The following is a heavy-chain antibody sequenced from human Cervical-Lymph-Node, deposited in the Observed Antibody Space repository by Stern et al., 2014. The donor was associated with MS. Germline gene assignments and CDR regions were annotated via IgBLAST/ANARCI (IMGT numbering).Heavy chain of an antibody. CDR2: IIPFLGVP. CDR1: GGTLNSYA. Sequence: VQLVESGAEVKKPGSSVRVSCKPSGGTLNSYAISWVRQAPGLGLQLMGRIIPFLGVPDYAPKFQDRVTITANKSTSASYMELSSLTSDDTAIYYCAKGEGDYGETDAFDLWDPGTTVTVSS. V-gene: IGHV1-69*09. CDR3: AKGEGDYGETDAFDL. D-gene: IGHD4-17*01. J-gene: IGHJ3*01.